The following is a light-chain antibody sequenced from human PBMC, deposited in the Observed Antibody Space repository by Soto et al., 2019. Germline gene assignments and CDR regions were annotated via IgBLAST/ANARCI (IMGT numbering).Light chain of an antibody. Sequence: QTVVTQEPSLTVSPGGKVTLTCASSTGAVTSGSHPNWFQQKPGQAPRALIYSTNKKHSWTPARFSGSLLGGEAVLTLSGVQPEDEAEYYCLLYYDGAQVFGTGTKLTVL. J-gene: IGLJ1*01. CDR2: STN. CDR1: TGAVTSGSH. CDR3: LLYYDGAQV. V-gene: IGLV7-43*01.